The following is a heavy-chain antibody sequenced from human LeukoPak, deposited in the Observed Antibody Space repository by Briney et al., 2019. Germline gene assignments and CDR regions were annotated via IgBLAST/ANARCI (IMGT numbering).Heavy chain of an antibody. D-gene: IGHD3-3*01. V-gene: IGHV1-69*01. Sequence: GSSVKVSFKASGGTFSSYAISWVRQAPGQGLEWMGGIIPIFGTANYAQKFQGRVTITADESTSTAYMELSSLRSEDTAVYYCARAAHCDFWSGCNFDYWGQGTLVTVSS. CDR3: ARAAHCDFWSGCNFDY. CDR2: IIPIFGTA. CDR1: GGTFSSYA. J-gene: IGHJ4*02.